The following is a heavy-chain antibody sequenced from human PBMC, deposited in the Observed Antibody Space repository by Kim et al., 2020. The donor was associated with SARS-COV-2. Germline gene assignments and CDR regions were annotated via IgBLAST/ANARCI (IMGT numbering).Heavy chain of an antibody. J-gene: IGHJ4*02. CDR1: GGSISSSSYY. V-gene: IGHV4-39*01. CDR3: ARHIYSSSWLFDY. D-gene: IGHD6-13*01. CDR2: IYYSGST. Sequence: SETLSFTCTVSGGSISSSSYYWGWIRQPPGKGLEWIGSIYYSGSTYYNPSLKSRVTISVDTSKNQFSLKLSSVTAADTAVYYCARHIYSSSWLFDYWGQGTLVTVSS.